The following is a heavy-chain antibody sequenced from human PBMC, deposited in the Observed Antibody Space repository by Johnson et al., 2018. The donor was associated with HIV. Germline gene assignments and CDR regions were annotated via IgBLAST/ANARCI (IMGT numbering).Heavy chain of an antibody. D-gene: IGHD3-22*01. CDR2: ISYDGSNK. CDR3: AKADDSSGFDAFDI. Sequence: QLVESGGGVVQPGRSLRLSCAASGFTFSSYAMHWVRQAPGKGLEWVAVISYDGSNKYYADSVKGRFTISRDNSKNTLYLQMNSLRAEDTAVYYCAKADDSSGFDAFDICGQGTMVTVSS. V-gene: IGHV3-30*04. J-gene: IGHJ3*02. CDR1: GFTFSSYA.